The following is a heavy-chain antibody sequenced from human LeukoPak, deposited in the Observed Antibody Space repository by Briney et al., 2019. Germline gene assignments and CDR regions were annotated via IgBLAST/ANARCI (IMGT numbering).Heavy chain of an antibody. CDR1: GGSLSRFY. Sequence: LGTPSPTRTVSGGSLSRFYWGWIPQPPGKGLGGIGYIYYSGSIYYNPSIKSRVTISVHTSKNQFSLRLSSVTAADTAVYYCARISGYDWESFYDYWGQGTLVTVSS. D-gene: IGHD5-12*01. J-gene: IGHJ4*02. CDR3: ARISGYDWESFYDY. CDR2: IYYSGSI. V-gene: IGHV4-59*01.